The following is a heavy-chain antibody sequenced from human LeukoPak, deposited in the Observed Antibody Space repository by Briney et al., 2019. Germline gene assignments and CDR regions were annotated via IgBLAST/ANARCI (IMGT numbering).Heavy chain of an antibody. CDR3: ARDFHGSGPRALKHFDY. V-gene: IGHV1-18*01. CDR2: ISAYNGNT. D-gene: IGHD3-10*01. J-gene: IGHJ4*02. Sequence: GASVKVSCKASGYTVTSYGISWVRQAPGQGLEWRGWISAYNGNTNYAQKLQGRGTMTTDTATSTDYMELRSLRSDDTAVYYCARDFHGSGPRALKHFDYWGQGTTVTVSS. CDR1: GYTVTSYG.